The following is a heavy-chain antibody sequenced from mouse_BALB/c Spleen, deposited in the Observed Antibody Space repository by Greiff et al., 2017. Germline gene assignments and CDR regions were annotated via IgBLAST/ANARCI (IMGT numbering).Heavy chain of an antibody. Sequence: EVQLVESGGGLVKPGGSLKLSCAASGSTFSSYTMSWVRQTPEKRLEWVATISSGGSYTYYPDSVKGRFTISRDNAKNTLYLQMSSLKSEDTAMYYCTRERDGNYKAWFAYWGQGTLVTVSA. CDR3: TRERDGNYKAWFAY. J-gene: IGHJ3*01. CDR1: GSTFSSYT. V-gene: IGHV5-6-4*01. CDR2: ISSGGSYT. D-gene: IGHD2-1*01.